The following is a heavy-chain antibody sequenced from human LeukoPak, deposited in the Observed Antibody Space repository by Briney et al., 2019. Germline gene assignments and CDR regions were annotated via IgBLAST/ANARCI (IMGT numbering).Heavy chain of an antibody. CDR3: AGRLPYCGGDCYTPGDY. D-gene: IGHD2-21*01. CDR1: GYTFTSYG. Sequence: ASVKVSCKASGYTFTSYGISWVRQAPGQGLEWMGWISAYNGNTNYAQKLQGRVTMTTDTSTSTAYMELRSLRSDDTAVYYCAGRLPYCGGDCYTPGDYWGQGTLVTVSS. J-gene: IGHJ4*02. V-gene: IGHV1-18*01. CDR2: ISAYNGNT.